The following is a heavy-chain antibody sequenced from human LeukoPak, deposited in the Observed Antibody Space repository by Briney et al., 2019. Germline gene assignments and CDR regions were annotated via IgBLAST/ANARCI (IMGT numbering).Heavy chain of an antibody. CDR2: IYKSGST. Sequence: SETLSLTCTVSGGSISSSGYYWGWIRQPPGKGLEWIGRIYKSGSTYDNSSLKSRVTISVNTSKNQFSLKMTSVTAADTALYYCARREGYCSSITCLNRFDPWGQGTLVTVSS. CDR1: GGSISSSGYY. D-gene: IGHD2-2*01. J-gene: IGHJ5*02. CDR3: ARREGYCSSITCLNRFDP. V-gene: IGHV4-39*01.